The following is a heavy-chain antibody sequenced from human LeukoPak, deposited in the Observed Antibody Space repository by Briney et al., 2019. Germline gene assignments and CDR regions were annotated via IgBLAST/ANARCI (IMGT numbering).Heavy chain of an antibody. CDR3: ARDRAGGELRYWFDP. D-gene: IGHD1-7*01. Sequence: SETPSLTCTVSGGSISSYYWSWIRQPAGKGLEWIGRIYTSGSTNYNPSLKSRVTMSVDTSKNQFSLKLSSVTAADTAVYYCARDRAGGELRYWFDPWGQGTLVTVSA. CDR2: IYTSGST. J-gene: IGHJ5*02. CDR1: GGSISSYY. V-gene: IGHV4-4*07.